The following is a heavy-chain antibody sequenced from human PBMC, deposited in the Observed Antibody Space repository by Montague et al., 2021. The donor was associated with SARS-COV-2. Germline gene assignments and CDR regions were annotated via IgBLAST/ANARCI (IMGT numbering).Heavy chain of an antibody. D-gene: IGHD3-22*01. CDR2: IYYIGST. V-gene: IGHV4-39*01. CDR3: ARTGNTRIAMIVVGIGYFDV. CDR1: GGSISSSCYY. Sequence: SETLSLTCTVSGGSISSSCYYWGWIPQPPGKGLDGIGSIYYIGSTYPTPSLKIRVTISVARSKNQFSLKLSSVTAAAASLYYCARTGNTRIAMIVVGIGYFDVWGQGTLVTVSS. J-gene: IGHJ4*02.